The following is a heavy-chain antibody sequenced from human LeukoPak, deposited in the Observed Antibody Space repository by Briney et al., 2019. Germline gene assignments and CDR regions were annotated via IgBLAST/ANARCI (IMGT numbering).Heavy chain of an antibody. Sequence: SETLSLTCAVYGGSFSGYYWSWIRQPPGKGLEWIGEINHSGSTNYNPPLKSRVTISVDTSKNQFSLKLSSVTAADTAVYYCARGLKYYYDSSGYRYYYYMDVWGKGTTVTVSS. CDR2: INHSGST. CDR3: ARGLKYYYDSSGYRYYYYMDV. D-gene: IGHD3-22*01. J-gene: IGHJ6*03. CDR1: GGSFSGYY. V-gene: IGHV4-34*01.